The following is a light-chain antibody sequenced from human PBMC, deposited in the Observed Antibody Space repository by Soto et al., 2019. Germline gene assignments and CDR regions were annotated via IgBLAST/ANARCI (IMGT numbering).Light chain of an antibody. V-gene: IGKV3-20*01. CDR2: AAS. CDR1: QSDSSRY. J-gene: IGKJ1*01. Sequence: EIVLTQSPVTLSLSPGERATLSCRASQSDSSRYFAWYQQKPGQAPRLLIYAASSRATGIPDRFSGSGSGTDFCHNISRLEPEYFAVYYCKQYASYRTFAPRTKVE. CDR3: KQYASYRT.